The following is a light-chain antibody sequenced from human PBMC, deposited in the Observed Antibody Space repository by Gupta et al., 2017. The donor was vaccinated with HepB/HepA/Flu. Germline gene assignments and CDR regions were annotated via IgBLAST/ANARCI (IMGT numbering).Light chain of an antibody. Sequence: TALTQSPGTLSLSPGERPTLSCLASPSVARNYLGWFQQKPGQAPRLISYEASSRANGIPDRHSGSGFGTDVTLTISRREDEDFVVYYREQDGRSRTFGQGTKVEIK. CDR1: PSVARNY. CDR3: EQDGRSRT. V-gene: IGKV3-20*01. J-gene: IGKJ1*01. CDR2: EAS.